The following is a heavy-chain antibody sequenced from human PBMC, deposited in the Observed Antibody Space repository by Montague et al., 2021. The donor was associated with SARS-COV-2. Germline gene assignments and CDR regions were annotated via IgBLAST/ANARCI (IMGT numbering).Heavy chain of an antibody. Sequence: SETLSLTCNVSGGSLSSYYWSWIRQPPGKGLERIGYVYYNGNTNYNPSLKSRIILSVDTSKNHFSLKVSSVTAADTAVYYCARGSKWSHYFDYWGQGTLVTVSS. CDR3: ARGSKWSHYFDY. D-gene: IGHD2-15*01. CDR1: GGSLSSYY. V-gene: IGHV4-59*01. J-gene: IGHJ4*02. CDR2: VYYNGNT.